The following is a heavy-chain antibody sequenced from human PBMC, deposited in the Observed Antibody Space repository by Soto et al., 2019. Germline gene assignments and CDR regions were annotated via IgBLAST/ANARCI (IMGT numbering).Heavy chain of an antibody. CDR2: ISWDGGST. J-gene: IGHJ4*02. Sequence: EVQLVESGGVVVQPGGSLRLSCAASGFTFDDYTMHWVRQAPGKGLEWVSLISWDGGSTYYADSVKGRFTISRDNSKNSLYLQMNSLRTEDTALYYCAKDKREVSGVIYFDYWGQGTLVTVSS. CDR1: GFTFDDYT. V-gene: IGHV3-43*01. CDR3: AKDKREVSGVIYFDY. D-gene: IGHD2-21*01.